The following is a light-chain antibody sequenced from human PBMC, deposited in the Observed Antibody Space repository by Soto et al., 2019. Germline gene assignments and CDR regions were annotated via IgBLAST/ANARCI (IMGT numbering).Light chain of an antibody. V-gene: IGKV3-15*01. CDR1: QSVSSN. CDR3: QQYNNWPPWT. J-gene: IGKJ1*01. Sequence: EMVMTQSPATLSVSPGERASLSCRASQSVSSNLAWYQQKPGQAPRLLIYGASTRATGIPARFSGSGSGTEFTLIISSLQSEDFAVYYCQQYNNWPPWTFGQGTKV. CDR2: GAS.